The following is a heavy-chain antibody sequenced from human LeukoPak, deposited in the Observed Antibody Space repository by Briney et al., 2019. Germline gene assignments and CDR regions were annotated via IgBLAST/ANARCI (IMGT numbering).Heavy chain of an antibody. V-gene: IGHV3-30*03. CDR3: ARSLGTTVVTPPDY. Sequence: PGKSLRLSCAASGFSFNNYAMYWVRQAPGKGPEWVAVISRDGLDTYYADSVRGRFTISRDNSKNTLYPQMNSLRAEDTAVYYCARSLGTTVVTPPDYWGQGTLVTVSS. CDR1: GFSFNNYA. CDR2: ISRDGLDT. J-gene: IGHJ4*02. D-gene: IGHD4-23*01.